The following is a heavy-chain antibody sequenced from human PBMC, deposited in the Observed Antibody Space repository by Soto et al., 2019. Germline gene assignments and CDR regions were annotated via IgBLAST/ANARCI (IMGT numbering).Heavy chain of an antibody. Sequence: GGSLRLSCAASGFTFSSYWMSWVRQAPGKGLEWVANIKQDGSEKYYVDSVKGRFTISRDNAKNSLYLQMNSLRAEDTAVYYCARVAPDFWSGYHVDYWGQGTLVTVSS. CDR1: GFTFSSYW. D-gene: IGHD3-3*01. CDR2: IKQDGSEK. V-gene: IGHV3-7*01. J-gene: IGHJ4*02. CDR3: ARVAPDFWSGYHVDY.